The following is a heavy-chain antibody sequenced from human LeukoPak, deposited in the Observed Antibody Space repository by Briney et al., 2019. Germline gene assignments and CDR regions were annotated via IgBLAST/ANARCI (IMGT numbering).Heavy chain of an antibody. CDR3: ARLDGYGGNGRDDFDY. J-gene: IGHJ4*02. Sequence: SVKVSCKASGGTFSSYAISWVRQAPGQGLEWMGRIIPILGIANYAQKSQGRVTITADKSTSTAYMELSSLRSEDTAVYYCARLDGYGGNGRDDFDYWGQGTLVTVSS. V-gene: IGHV1-69*04. CDR1: GGTFSSYA. D-gene: IGHD4-23*01. CDR2: IIPILGIA.